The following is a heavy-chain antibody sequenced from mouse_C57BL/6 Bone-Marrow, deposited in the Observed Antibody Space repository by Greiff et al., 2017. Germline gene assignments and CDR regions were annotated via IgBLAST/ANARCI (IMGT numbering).Heavy chain of an antibody. CDR1: GFSFNTYA. J-gene: IGHJ3*01. Sequence: GGGLVQPKGSLKLSCAASGFSFNTYAMNWVRQAPGKGLEWVARIRSKSNNYATYYADSVKDRFTISRDDSDSMLYLQMNNLKTEDTAMYYCVRHEDYDEAYWGQGTLVTVSA. CDR2: IRSKSNNYAT. CDR3: VRHEDYDEAY. D-gene: IGHD2-4*01. V-gene: IGHV10-1*01.